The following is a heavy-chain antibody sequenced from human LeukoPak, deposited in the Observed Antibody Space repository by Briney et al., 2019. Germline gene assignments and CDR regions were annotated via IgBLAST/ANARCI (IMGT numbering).Heavy chain of an antibody. CDR3: ARERLDIVATNPFDY. CDR1: GYTFTSYG. CDR2: ISAYNGNT. V-gene: IGHV1-18*01. D-gene: IGHD5-12*01. Sequence: GASVKVSCTASGYTFTSYGISWVRPAPGQGLEWMGWISAYNGNTNYAQKLQGRVTMTTDTSTSTAYMELRSLRSDDTAVYYCARERLDIVATNPFDYWGQGTLVTVSS. J-gene: IGHJ4*02.